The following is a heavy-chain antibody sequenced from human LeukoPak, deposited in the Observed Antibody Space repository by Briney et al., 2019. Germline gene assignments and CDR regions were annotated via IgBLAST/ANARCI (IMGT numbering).Heavy chain of an antibody. D-gene: IGHD6-19*01. V-gene: IGHV3-48*04. CDR1: GFTFSSHS. CDR2: ISSSGSTI. J-gene: IGHJ4*02. CDR3: ARAVAGTFIN. Sequence: PGGSLRLSCAASGFTFSSHSMNWVRQAPGKGLEWVSYISSSGSTIYYADSVKGRFTISRDNAKNSLYLQMNSLRAEDTAVYYCARAVAGTFINWGQGTLVTVSS.